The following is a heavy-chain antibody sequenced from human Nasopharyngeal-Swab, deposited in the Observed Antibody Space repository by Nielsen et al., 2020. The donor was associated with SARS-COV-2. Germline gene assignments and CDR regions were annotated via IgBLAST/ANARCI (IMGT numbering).Heavy chain of an antibody. D-gene: IGHD6-13*01. CDR3: ARGSLSYAAAAGTLSIYYYYYYYMDV. V-gene: IGHV1-3*01. Sequence: ASVKVSCKASGYTFTSYAMHWVRQAPGQRLEWMGWINAGNGNTKYSQKFQGRVTITRDTSASTAYMELSSLRSEDTAVYYCARGSLSYAAAAGTLSIYYYYYYYMDVWGKGTTVTVSS. CDR2: INAGNGNT. CDR1: GYTFTSYA. J-gene: IGHJ6*03.